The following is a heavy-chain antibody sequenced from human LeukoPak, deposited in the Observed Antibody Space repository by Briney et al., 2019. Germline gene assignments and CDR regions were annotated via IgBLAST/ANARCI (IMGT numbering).Heavy chain of an antibody. V-gene: IGHV3-66*01. CDR1: GFTVSSNY. Sequence: GGSLRLSCAASGFTVSSNYMSWVRQAPGKGLEWVSVIYSGGSTYYADSVKGRFTISRDNSKNTLYLQMNSLRAEDTAVYYCASIAVAGFLSAFDIWGQGTMVTVSS. J-gene: IGHJ3*02. CDR2: IYSGGST. D-gene: IGHD6-19*01. CDR3: ASIAVAGFLSAFDI.